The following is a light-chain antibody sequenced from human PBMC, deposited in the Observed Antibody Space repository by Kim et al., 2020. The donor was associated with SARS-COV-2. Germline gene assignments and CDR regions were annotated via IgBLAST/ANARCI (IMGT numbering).Light chain of an antibody. CDR2: DDS. J-gene: IGLJ2*01. Sequence: SYELTQPPSVSVAPGKTARITCGGNNIGSKSVHWYQQKPGQAPVLVVYDDSDRPSGIPERFSGSNSGNTATLTISRVEAGDEADYYCQVWDSSSDRLVVFGGGTQLTVL. V-gene: IGLV3-21*03. CDR3: QVWDSSSDRLVV. CDR1: NIGSKS.